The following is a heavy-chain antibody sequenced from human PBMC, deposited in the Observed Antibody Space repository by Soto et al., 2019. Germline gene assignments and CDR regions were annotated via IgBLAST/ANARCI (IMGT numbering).Heavy chain of an antibody. J-gene: IGHJ4*02. CDR2: IYYSGST. V-gene: IGHV4-31*03. Sequence: PSETLSLTCTVSGGSISSGGYYWSWIRQHPGRGLEWIGYIYYSGSTYYNPSLKSRVTISVDTSKNQFSLRLSSVTAADTAVYYCARVADDSPAHDYWGQGTLVTVSS. CDR1: GGSISSGGYY. D-gene: IGHD3-22*01. CDR3: ARVADDSPAHDY.